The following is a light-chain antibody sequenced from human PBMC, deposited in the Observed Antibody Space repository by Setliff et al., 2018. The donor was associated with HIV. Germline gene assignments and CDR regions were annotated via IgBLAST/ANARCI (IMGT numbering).Light chain of an antibody. CDR1: GSDFGGYNY. CDR2: DVS. V-gene: IGLV2-14*03. Sequence: QSALTQPASVSGSPGQSITISCTGAGSDFGGYNYVSWYEQHPGKAPKLMIYDVSKRPSGVSNRFSGSKSGNTASLTISGLQAEDEADYYCSSYTSRNTYGFGTGTKVTV. CDR3: SSYTSRNTYG. J-gene: IGLJ1*01.